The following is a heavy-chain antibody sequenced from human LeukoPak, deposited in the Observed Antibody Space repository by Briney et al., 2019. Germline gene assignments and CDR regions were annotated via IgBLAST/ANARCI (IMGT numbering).Heavy chain of an antibody. CDR2: IYYTGST. CDR3: ARYLSSSSGLDY. J-gene: IGHJ4*02. V-gene: IGHV4-59*01. D-gene: IGHD6-6*01. CDR1: GGSISSYY. Sequence: SETLSLTCTVSGGSISSYYWSWIRQPPGQGLEWIGFIYYTGSTRYNPSLKSRVTISVDTPKNQFSLKLNSMTAADTAVYYCARYLSSSSGLDYWGQGTLVTVSS.